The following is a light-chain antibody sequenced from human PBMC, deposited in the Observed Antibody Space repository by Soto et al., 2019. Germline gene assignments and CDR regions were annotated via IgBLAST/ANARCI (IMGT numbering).Light chain of an antibody. CDR2: GAS. CDR3: QQYGSSGT. J-gene: IGKJ1*01. CDR1: QSVSSN. Sequence: EVVLTQSPDTLSLSPGERATLSCRASQSVSSNLAWYQQKPGQAPRLLIYGASTRATGIPARFSGSGSGTDFTLTISRLEPEDFAVYYCQQYGSSGTFGQGTKVDI. V-gene: IGKV3-20*01.